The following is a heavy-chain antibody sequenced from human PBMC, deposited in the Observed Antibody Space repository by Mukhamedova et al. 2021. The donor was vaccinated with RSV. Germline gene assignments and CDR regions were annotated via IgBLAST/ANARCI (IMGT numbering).Heavy chain of an antibody. J-gene: IGHJ6*02. Sequence: GLEWIGEISHRGSVSYSPSLESRVIISVDRPNNQVSLKLTSTTAADTAVYYCARGRGGRAARSYYYYGMDVWGQGTTVTVS. CDR2: ISHRGSV. CDR3: ARGRGGRAARSYYYYGMDV. V-gene: IGHV4-34*01. D-gene: IGHD6-6*01.